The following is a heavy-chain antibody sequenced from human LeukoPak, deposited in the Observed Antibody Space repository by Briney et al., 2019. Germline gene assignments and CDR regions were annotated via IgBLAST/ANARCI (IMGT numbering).Heavy chain of an antibody. Sequence: PGRSLVLSCAASGFTFNGYGMDWVRQAPGKGLEGVAIIWYDGRKNYYADSVKGRFTISRDNSKKTLVHQMTSPDAEATAGYFCPRIPRLGKTLYYFDNWGAGNLVTASS. D-gene: IGHD1-26*01. CDR2: IWYDGRKN. CDR1: GFTFNGYG. V-gene: IGHV3-33*01. J-gene: IGHJ4*02. CDR3: PRIPRLGKTLYYFDN.